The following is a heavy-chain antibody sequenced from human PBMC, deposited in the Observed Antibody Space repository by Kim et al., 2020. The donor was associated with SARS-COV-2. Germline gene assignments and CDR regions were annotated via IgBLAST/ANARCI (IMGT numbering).Heavy chain of an antibody. CDR3: AQATGIHSYGPFDY. Sequence: GGSLRLSCAASGFTFSSYGMSWVRQPPGKGLEWVSSLSASGSNTYYADSVQGRFTISRDNSRNTLYLQLNNPRAEDAATYYCAQATGIHSYGPFDYWGQG. CDR1: GFTFSSYG. V-gene: IGHV3-23*01. J-gene: IGHJ4*02. D-gene: IGHD5-18*01. CDR2: LSASGSNT.